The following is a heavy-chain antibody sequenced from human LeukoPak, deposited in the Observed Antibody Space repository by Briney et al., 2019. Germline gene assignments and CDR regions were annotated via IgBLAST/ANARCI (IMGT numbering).Heavy chain of an antibody. CDR2: IYYSGST. D-gene: IGHD6-13*01. CDR1: GGSISSYY. V-gene: IGHV4-59*08. CDR3: ARQGGSSWYRVPANDAFDI. J-gene: IGHJ3*02. Sequence: SETLSLTCTVSGGSISSYYWSWIRQPPGKGLEWIGYIYYSGSTNYNPSLKSRVTISVDTSKNQFSLKLSSVTAADTAVYYCARQGGSSWYRVPANDAFDIWGQGTMVTVSS.